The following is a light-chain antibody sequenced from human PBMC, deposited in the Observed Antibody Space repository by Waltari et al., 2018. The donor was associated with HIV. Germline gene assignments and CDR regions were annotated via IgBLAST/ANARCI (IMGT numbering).Light chain of an antibody. J-gene: IGLJ1*01. Sequence: SYVLTQPPSVSVAPGETATITSAGNNIGSKNVHWYQQRPGQAPILVIYYDNERPSGIPERFSGSNSGNTATLTIRRVEVADEADYYCQVWDSDSDHVFGPGTEVTVL. CDR3: QVWDSDSDHV. CDR2: YDN. V-gene: IGLV3-21*01. CDR1: NIGSKN.